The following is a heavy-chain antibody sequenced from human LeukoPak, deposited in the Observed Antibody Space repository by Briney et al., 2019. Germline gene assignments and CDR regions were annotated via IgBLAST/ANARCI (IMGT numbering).Heavy chain of an antibody. V-gene: IGHV3-30*02. Sequence: PGRSLRLSCAASALTLTRYGTDWVRQPPDKGLEWVAFIHYDGTNTYYANSMKGRFSIHRDNCKNPISLQMNGQRVEDTAIYYCVNSGFDSCGEGTLVTVSS. CDR1: ALTLTRYG. D-gene: IGHD3-10*01. J-gene: IGHJ4*02. CDR2: IHYDGTNT. CDR3: VNSGFDS.